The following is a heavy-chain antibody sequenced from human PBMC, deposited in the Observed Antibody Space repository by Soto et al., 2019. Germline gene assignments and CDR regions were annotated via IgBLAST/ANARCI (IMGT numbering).Heavy chain of an antibody. CDR2: IYSGGST. J-gene: IGHJ4*02. CDR1: GFTVSSNY. CDR3: ATGELLGDVDY. V-gene: IGHV3-53*04. Sequence: EVQLVESGGGLVQPGGSLRLSCAASGFTVSSNYMSWVRQAPGKGLGWVSVIYSGGSTYYADSVKGRFTISRHNSKNTLYLQMNSLRAEDTAVYYCATGELLGDVDYWGQGTLVTVSS. D-gene: IGHD3-10*01.